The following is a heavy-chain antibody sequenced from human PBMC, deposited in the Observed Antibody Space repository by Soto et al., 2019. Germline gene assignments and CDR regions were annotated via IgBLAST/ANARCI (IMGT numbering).Heavy chain of an antibody. J-gene: IGHJ4*02. CDR3: TTGIYYDILTGYHNVAY. CDR1: GFNLSHPW. CDR2: IKSKTDGGTA. Sequence: GGSLRLSCVASGFNLSHPWMTWVRQAAGKGLEWVGRIKSKTDGGTADYAAPVKGRATISRDDSKNTVYLQMNSLKTEDTTVYYCTTGIYYDILTGYHNVAYWGQGALVTVSS. D-gene: IGHD3-9*01. V-gene: IGHV3-15*01.